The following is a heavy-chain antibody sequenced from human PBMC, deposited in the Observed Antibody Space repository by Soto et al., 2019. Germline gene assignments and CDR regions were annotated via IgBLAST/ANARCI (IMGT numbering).Heavy chain of an antibody. J-gene: IGHJ5*02. CDR1: GYTFTNYY. V-gene: IGHV1-2*02. Sequence: GASVKVSCKASGYTFTNYYMHWLRQAPGQGLEWMGWMNPRSGGSKYAQAFQDRVTMTRDASISTAYMEMTSLRHGDTAVYFRARSDDSTSYPLDLWGPGTLVTVSS. CDR2: MNPRSGGS. D-gene: IGHD4-4*01. CDR3: ARSDDSTSYPLDL.